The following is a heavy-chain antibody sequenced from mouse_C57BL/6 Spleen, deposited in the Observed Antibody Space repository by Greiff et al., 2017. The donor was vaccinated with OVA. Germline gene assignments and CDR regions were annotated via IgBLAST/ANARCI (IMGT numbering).Heavy chain of an antibody. Sequence: QVQLQQPGAELVKPGASVKLSCKASGYTFTSYWMHWVKQRPGQGLEWIGMIHPNSGSTNYNEKFKSKATLTVDKSSSTAYMQLSSLTSEDSAVYYCARGGGNGGYFDYWGQGTTLTVSS. V-gene: IGHV1-64*01. CDR3: ARGGGNGGYFDY. D-gene: IGHD2-1*01. J-gene: IGHJ2*01. CDR1: GYTFTSYW. CDR2: IHPNSGST.